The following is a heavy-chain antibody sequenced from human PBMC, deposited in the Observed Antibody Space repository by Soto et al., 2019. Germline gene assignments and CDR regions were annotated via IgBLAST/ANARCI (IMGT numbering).Heavy chain of an antibody. CDR3: AKARGLRLHSTLGYYFDY. CDR1: GFTFSSYA. D-gene: IGHD4-17*01. V-gene: IGHV3-23*01. CDR2: ISGSGGST. J-gene: IGHJ4*02. Sequence: LRLSCAASGFTFSSYAMSWVRQAPGKGLEWVSAISGSGGSTYYADSVKGRFTISRDNSKNTLYLQMNSLRAEDTAVYYCAKARGLRLHSTLGYYFDYWGQGTLVTVSS.